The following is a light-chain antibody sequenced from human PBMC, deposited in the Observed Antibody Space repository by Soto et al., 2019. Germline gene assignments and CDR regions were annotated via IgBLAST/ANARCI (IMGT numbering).Light chain of an antibody. V-gene: IGKV3-15*01. CDR1: QSVSGN. CDR2: DIS. Sequence: IVLTQSPGTLSLSPGEAATLSCRASQSVSGNYLAWYQQKPGQSPRLLIYDISIRATGIPARFSGSGSGTEFTLTISSLQSEDFAVYYCQQYNNWPPITFGQGTRLEIK. J-gene: IGKJ5*01. CDR3: QQYNNWPPIT.